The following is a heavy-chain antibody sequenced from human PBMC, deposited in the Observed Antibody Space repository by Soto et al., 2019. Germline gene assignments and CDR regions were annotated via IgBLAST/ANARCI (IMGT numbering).Heavy chain of an antibody. D-gene: IGHD2-2*01. CDR2: IIPIFGTA. V-gene: IGHV1-69*13. CDR3: ARITGGCSRTTCTKGDNYNGMYS. CDR1: GGTFSSYA. Sequence: SVKVSCKASGGTFSSYAISWVRQAPGQGLEWMGGIIPIFGTANYAQKFQGRVTITADESTSTAYMELSSLRSEDTAVYYCARITGGCSRTTCTKGDNYNGMYSWRQGTTVTVSS. J-gene: IGHJ6*02.